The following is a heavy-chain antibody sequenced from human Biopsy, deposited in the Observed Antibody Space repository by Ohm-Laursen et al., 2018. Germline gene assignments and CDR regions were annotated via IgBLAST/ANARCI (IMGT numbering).Heavy chain of an antibody. CDR3: ARRGSGGRSFDY. Sequence: SETLSLTCTVSGDSINSSYWSWIRQAPGKGLEWIGFISNSGNTNYNPSLKSRVTISAYTSTNQFSLKLGSVTVADTAVFYCARRGSGGRSFDYWGQGSLVTVSS. CDR1: GDSINSSY. J-gene: IGHJ4*02. V-gene: IGHV4-59*08. CDR2: ISNSGNT. D-gene: IGHD2-15*01.